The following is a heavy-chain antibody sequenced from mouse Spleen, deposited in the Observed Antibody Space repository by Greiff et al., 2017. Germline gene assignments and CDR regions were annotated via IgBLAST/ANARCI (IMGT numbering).Heavy chain of an antibody. V-gene: IGHV1-80*01. Sequence: VKLMESGAELVRPGSSVKISCKASGYAFSSYWMNWVKQRPGQGLEWIGQIYPGDGDTNYNGKFKGKATLTADKSSSTAYMQLSSLTSEDSAVYFCAIYDDDYWGQGTTLTVSS. CDR2: IYPGDGDT. J-gene: IGHJ2*01. CDR3: AIYDDDY. D-gene: IGHD2-12*01. CDR1: GYAFSSYW.